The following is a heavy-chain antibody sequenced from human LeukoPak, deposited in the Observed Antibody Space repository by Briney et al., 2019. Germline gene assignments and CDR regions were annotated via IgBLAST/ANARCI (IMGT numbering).Heavy chain of an antibody. Sequence: SGPTLVKPTQTLTLTCTFSGFSLSTTGVGVAWIRQPPGKALEWLALIYWDDEKRYSPSLKSRLTITRDTSKNQVVLAMTNMDTVDTATYYCAHRGSSSYSFDYWGQGTLVAVSS. CDR2: IYWDDEK. V-gene: IGHV2-5*02. CDR3: AHRGSSSYSFDY. J-gene: IGHJ4*02. D-gene: IGHD6-13*01. CDR1: GFSLSTTGVG.